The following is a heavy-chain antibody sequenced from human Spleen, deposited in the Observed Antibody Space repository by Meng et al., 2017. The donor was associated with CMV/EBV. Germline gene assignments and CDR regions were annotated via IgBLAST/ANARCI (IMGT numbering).Heavy chain of an antibody. D-gene: IGHD1-7*01. CDR2: IDWDDDK. V-gene: IGHV2-70D*14. Sequence: SGPTLVKPTQTLTLNWTFSGFSLSTSGMRVSWIRQPPGKALEWLARIDWDDDKFYSTSLKTRLTISKETSKNQVVHTMTNIDPVDTATYYCARTLYNWNYDAFDIWGQGTMVTVSS. CDR3: ARTLYNWNYDAFDI. CDR1: GFSLSTSGMR. J-gene: IGHJ3*02.